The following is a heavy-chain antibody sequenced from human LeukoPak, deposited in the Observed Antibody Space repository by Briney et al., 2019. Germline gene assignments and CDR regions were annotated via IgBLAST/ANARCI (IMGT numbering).Heavy chain of an antibody. CDR2: ISNDGDKK. Sequence: GGSLRLSCAASGFTFTTYSMHWVHQAPGKGLEWVAAISNDGDKKYYADSVKGQFTISRDNSKNTLYLQMNDLRAEDTAVYYCARDRAWNYFDYWGQGTLVTVSS. V-gene: IGHV3-30-3*01. J-gene: IGHJ4*02. CDR3: ARDRAWNYFDY. D-gene: IGHD3-3*01. CDR1: GFTFTTYS.